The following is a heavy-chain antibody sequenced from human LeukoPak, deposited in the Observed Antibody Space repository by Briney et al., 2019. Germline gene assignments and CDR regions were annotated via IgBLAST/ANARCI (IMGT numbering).Heavy chain of an antibody. Sequence: GRSLRLSCAGSGFTFGDYAMSWVRQAPGKGLEWIGFIRTTSYGGTTEYAASVKGRFTISRDDSKSIAYLQMNSLKTEDTAVYYCTRDPQIDYWGQGTLVTVSS. V-gene: IGHV3-49*04. CDR1: GFTFGDYA. CDR2: IRTTSYGGTT. J-gene: IGHJ4*02. CDR3: TRDPQIDY.